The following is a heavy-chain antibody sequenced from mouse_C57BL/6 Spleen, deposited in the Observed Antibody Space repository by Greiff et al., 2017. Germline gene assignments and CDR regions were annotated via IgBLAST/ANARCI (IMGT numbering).Heavy chain of an antibody. V-gene: IGHV14-2*01. CDR2: IDPEDGET. CDR1: GFNIKDYY. D-gene: IGHD1-1*01. J-gene: IGHJ2*01. CDR3: ASPLITTVVATDY. Sequence: VTLKVSGAELVKPGASVKLSCTASGFNIKDYYMHWVKQRTEQGLEWIGRIDPEDGETKYAPKFQGKATITADTSSNTAYLQLSSLTSEDTAVYYCASPLITTVVATDYWGQGTTLTVSS.